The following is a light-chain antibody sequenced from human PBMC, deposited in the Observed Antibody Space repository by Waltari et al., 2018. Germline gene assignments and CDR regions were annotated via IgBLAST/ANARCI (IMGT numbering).Light chain of an antibody. V-gene: IGKV1-39*01. Sequence: DIQMTQSPSSLSASVGDRVTITCRASQSISSYLNWYQQKPGKAPKLLVYAAISLQSGVPSRCSGSGSGTDFTLTISSLQPEDFATYYCQQSYSTPPLTFGGGTKVEIK. CDR2: AAI. CDR1: QSISSY. CDR3: QQSYSTPPLT. J-gene: IGKJ4*01.